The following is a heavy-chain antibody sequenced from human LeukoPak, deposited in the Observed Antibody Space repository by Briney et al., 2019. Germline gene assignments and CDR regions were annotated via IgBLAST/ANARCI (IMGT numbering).Heavy chain of an antibody. CDR3: ARQFGGNSEFDY. CDR2: IYPADSDI. V-gene: IGHV5-51*01. CDR1: GYSFSNYW. Sequence: GESLKISCKGSGYSFSNYWIGWVRQMPGKGLEWMGIIYPADSDIRYSPSFQGQVTISADKSISTAYLQWSSLKASGTAMYYCARQFGGNSEFDYWGQGTLVTVSS. J-gene: IGHJ4*02. D-gene: IGHD4-23*01.